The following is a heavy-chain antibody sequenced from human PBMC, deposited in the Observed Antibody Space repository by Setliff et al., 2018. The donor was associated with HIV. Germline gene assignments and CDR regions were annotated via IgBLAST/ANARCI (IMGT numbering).Heavy chain of an antibody. CDR2: IRSDGSNK. D-gene: IGHD3-10*01. CDR1: GFTFSSYS. V-gene: IGHV3-30*02. CDR3: AKDKGQKYADY. Sequence: GESLKISCAASGFTFSSYSMHWVRQAPGKGPEWVASIRSDGSNKYYADSVTGRFTISRDDSKNTLYLQMNSLRAEDTAVYYCAKDKGQKYADYWGQGTVVTVSS. J-gene: IGHJ4*02.